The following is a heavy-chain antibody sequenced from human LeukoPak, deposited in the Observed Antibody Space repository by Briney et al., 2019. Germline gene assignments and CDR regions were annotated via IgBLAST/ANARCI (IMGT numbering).Heavy chain of an antibody. CDR1: GYTFTSYG. Sequence: ASVKVSCKASGYTFTSYGISWVRQAPGQGLEWMGWISAYNGNTNYAQKLQGRVTMTTDTSTSTVYMELRSLRSDDTAVYYCARWSHYDSSGYYQTPLAPRGQGTLVTVSS. V-gene: IGHV1-18*01. CDR3: ARWSHYDSSGYYQTPLAP. D-gene: IGHD3-22*01. J-gene: IGHJ5*02. CDR2: ISAYNGNT.